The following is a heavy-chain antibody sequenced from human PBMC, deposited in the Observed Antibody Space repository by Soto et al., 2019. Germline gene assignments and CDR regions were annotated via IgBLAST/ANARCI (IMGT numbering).Heavy chain of an antibody. D-gene: IGHD3-22*01. V-gene: IGHV1-3*05. CDR3: ARSSGYYLTDDY. J-gene: IGHJ4*02. CDR1: GYTFTSYA. Sequence: QVQLVQSGAEEKKPGASVKVSCKASGYTFTSYAMHWVRQAPGQRLEWMGWINAGNGNTKYSQKFQGRVTITRDTTASTAYMELSSLRYEETAVYYCARSSGYYLTDDYWGQGTLVTVSS. CDR2: INAGNGNT.